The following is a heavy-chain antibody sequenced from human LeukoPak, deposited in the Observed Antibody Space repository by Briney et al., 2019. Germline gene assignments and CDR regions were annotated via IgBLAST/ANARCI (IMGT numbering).Heavy chain of an antibody. D-gene: IGHD2-15*01. Sequence: PGGSLRLSCAASGFTFNSYSMNWVRQAPGKGLEWVSSISSSSNYIYYADSVKGRFTISRDNAKNSLYLQMNSLRAEDTAVYYCARDAGYCSGGSCYTYYFDYWGQGTLVTVSS. J-gene: IGHJ4*02. CDR2: ISSSSNYI. CDR1: GFTFNSYS. CDR3: ARDAGYCSGGSCYTYYFDY. V-gene: IGHV3-21*01.